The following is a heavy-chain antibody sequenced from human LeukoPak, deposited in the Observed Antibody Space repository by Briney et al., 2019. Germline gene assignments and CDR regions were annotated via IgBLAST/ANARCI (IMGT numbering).Heavy chain of an antibody. J-gene: IGHJ3*02. CDR1: GLTFSTYV. CDR2: ISSSGSVT. CDR3: ARDELRTGAFDI. V-gene: IGHV3-48*03. D-gene: IGHD3-16*01. Sequence: PGGSLRLSCAASGLTFSTYVINGFRQAPGKGLEWVSYISSSGSVTYYADSVRGRFTISRDNAKNSLYLQMNSLKAEDTAVYYCARDELRTGAFDIWGQGTMVTVSS.